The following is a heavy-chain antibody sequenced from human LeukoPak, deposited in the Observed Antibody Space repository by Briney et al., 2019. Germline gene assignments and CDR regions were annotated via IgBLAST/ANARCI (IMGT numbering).Heavy chain of an antibody. CDR1: GGTFSSYA. D-gene: IGHD2-15*01. CDR3: ARDFRLDVVVAAYGWFDP. Sequence: GSSVKVSCKASGGTFSSYAISWVRQAPGQGLEWMGGIIPIFGTANYAQKFQGRVTITADESTSTAYMELSSLRSEDTAVYYCARDFRLDVVVAAYGWFDPWGQGALVTVSS. V-gene: IGHV1-69*01. J-gene: IGHJ5*02. CDR2: IIPIFGTA.